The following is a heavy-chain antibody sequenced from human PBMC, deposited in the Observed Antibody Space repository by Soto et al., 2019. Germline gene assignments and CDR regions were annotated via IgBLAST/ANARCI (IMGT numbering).Heavy chain of an antibody. D-gene: IGHD2-2*01. J-gene: IGHJ6*03. CDR1: SGSISSDNW. Sequence: QVQLRESGPGQVEPSGTLSLTCAVSSGSISSDNWWSWVRQSPEKGLEWIGEIHPSGVTNYNPSLKSRVTISVHKSKNRFTMKLRFVTAEDSVVYYCTTVEVPDLRGWASRSSDYYYIAVWGQGTTVTVSS. CDR2: IHPSGVT. V-gene: IGHV4-4*02. CDR3: TTVEVPDLRGWASRSSDYYYIAV.